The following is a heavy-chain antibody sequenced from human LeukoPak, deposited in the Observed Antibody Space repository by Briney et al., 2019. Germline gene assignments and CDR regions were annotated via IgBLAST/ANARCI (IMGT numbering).Heavy chain of an antibody. Sequence: SETLSLTCTVSGGSISSSSYYWGWIRQPPGRGLEWIGSIYYSGSTYYNPSLKSRVTISVDTSKNQFSLKLSSVTAADTAVYYCASPDPLAAAGLLYAFDIWGQGTMVTVSS. CDR3: ASPDPLAAAGLLYAFDI. D-gene: IGHD6-13*01. V-gene: IGHV4-39*01. CDR2: IYYSGST. CDR1: GGSISSSSYY. J-gene: IGHJ3*02.